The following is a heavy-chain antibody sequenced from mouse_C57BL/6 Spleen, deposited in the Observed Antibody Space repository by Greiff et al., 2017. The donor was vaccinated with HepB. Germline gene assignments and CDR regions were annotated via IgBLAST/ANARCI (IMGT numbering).Heavy chain of an antibody. Sequence: EVNVVESGGGLVKPGGSLKLSCAASGFTFSDYGMHWVRQAPEKGLEWVAYISSGSSTIYYADTVKGRFTISRDNAKNTLFLQMTSLRSEDTAMYYCASRYYGSSHWYFDVWGTGTTVTVSS. CDR2: ISSGSSTI. CDR1: GFTFSDYG. J-gene: IGHJ1*03. V-gene: IGHV5-17*01. D-gene: IGHD1-1*01. CDR3: ASRYYGSSHWYFDV.